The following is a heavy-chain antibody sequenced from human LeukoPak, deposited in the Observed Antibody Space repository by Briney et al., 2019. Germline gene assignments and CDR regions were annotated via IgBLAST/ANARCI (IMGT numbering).Heavy chain of an antibody. D-gene: IGHD1-7*01. V-gene: IGHV3-48*01. Sequence: GGSLRLSCAASGFTFSSYSMNWVRQAPGKGLEWVSYISSSSSTIYYADSVKGRFTISRDNAKNSLYLQMNSLRAEDTAVYYCARNYVYYYYMNVWGKGTTVTVSS. CDR3: ARNYVYYYYMNV. CDR2: ISSSSSTI. J-gene: IGHJ6*03. CDR1: GFTFSSYS.